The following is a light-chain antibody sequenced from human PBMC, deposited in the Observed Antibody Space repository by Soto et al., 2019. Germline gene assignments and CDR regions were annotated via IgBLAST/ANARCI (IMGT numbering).Light chain of an antibody. Sequence: DIQMTQSPSSLSASVGDRVTITCQASQAINNYLNWYQQKSGKAPELLIYDASNLETGVPSRFSGSGSGTHFTFTISGLQPEDFATYYCQQYGNLLWRFGQGTKVEI. J-gene: IGKJ1*01. CDR2: DAS. CDR3: QQYGNLLWR. CDR1: QAINNY. V-gene: IGKV1-33*01.